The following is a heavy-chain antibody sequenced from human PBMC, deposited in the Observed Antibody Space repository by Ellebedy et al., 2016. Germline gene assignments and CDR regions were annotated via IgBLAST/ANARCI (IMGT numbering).Heavy chain of an antibody. CDR1: GGSVSSGGYS. J-gene: IGHJ4*02. CDR2: IYHSGST. CDR3: ARGGPSIAARGAYY. V-gene: IGHV4-30-2*01. D-gene: IGHD6-6*01. Sequence: SETLSLTCAVSGGSVSSGGYSWSWIRQPPGKGLEWIGYIYHSGSTYYNPSLKSRVTISVDRSKNQFSLKLSSVTAAETAVYYCARGGPSIAARGAYYWGQGTLVTVSS.